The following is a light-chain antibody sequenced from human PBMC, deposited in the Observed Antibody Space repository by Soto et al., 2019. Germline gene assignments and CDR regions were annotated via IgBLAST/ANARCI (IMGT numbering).Light chain of an antibody. CDR2: GAS. CDR3: QQYGSSFET. J-gene: IGKJ1*01. Sequence: EIVLTQSPGTLSLSPGERATLSCRASQSVGSKLAWYRQTPGQAPRLLIYGASTRATDTPARFSGSGAETDFTLTISRVEPADFALYYCQQYGSSFETFGQGTQVE. V-gene: IGKV3-20*01. CDR1: QSVGSK.